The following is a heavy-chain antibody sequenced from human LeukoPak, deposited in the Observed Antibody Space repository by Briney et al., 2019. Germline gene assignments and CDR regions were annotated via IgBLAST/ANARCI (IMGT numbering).Heavy chain of an antibody. V-gene: IGHV1-2*02. Sequence: VASVKVSCKASGYIFTGYYMHWVRQAPGQGLEWMGWINPNSGGTNYAQKFQGRVTMTRDTSISTAYMELRSLRSDDTAVYYCARFYDYVWGSYRYDAFDIWGQGTMVTVSS. CDR3: ARFYDYVWGSYRYDAFDI. J-gene: IGHJ3*02. CDR2: INPNSGGT. CDR1: GYIFTGYY. D-gene: IGHD3-16*02.